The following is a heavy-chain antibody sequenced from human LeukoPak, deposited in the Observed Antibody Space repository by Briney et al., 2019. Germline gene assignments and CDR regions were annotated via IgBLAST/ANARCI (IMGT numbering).Heavy chain of an antibody. CDR2: ISYDGSNK. V-gene: IGHV3-30*18. D-gene: IGHD7-27*01. J-gene: IGHJ4*02. Sequence: AGGSLRLSCAASGFTFSSYWMSWVRPAPGKGLEWVAVISYDGSNKYYADSVKGRFTISRDNSKNTPYLQMNSLRAEDTAVYYCAKDKILGIGGFDYWGQGTLVTVSS. CDR3: AKDKILGIGGFDY. CDR1: GFTFSSYW.